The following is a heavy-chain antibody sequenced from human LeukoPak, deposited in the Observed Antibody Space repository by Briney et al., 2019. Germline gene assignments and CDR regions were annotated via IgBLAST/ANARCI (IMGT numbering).Heavy chain of an antibody. J-gene: IGHJ4*02. CDR1: GYTFTGYY. V-gene: IGHV1-2*02. CDR2: INANSSGT. Sequence: GASVTVTCTASGYTFTGYYMHWVRQAPGQGLEWMGWINANSSGTNYAQKCQGSVTITRDTTISTAYMELSRLRSDDTAVYYCARDVTMVRGPWEWGQGTLVTVSS. CDR3: ARDVTMVRGPWE. D-gene: IGHD3-10*01.